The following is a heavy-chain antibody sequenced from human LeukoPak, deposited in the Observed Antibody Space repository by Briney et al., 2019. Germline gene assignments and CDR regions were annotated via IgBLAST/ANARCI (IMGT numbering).Heavy chain of an antibody. J-gene: IGHJ4*02. D-gene: IGHD3-16*01. V-gene: IGHV1-18*01. CDR1: GYTFTSYG. Sequence: ASVKVSCKASGYTFTSYGISWVRQAPGQGLEWMGWISAYNGNTNYAQKLQGRVTMTTDTSTSTDYMELRRMSSDDTDVYSCESGPALGATTYFDYWGQGTLVTVSS. CDR2: ISAYNGNT. CDR3: ESGPALGATTYFDY.